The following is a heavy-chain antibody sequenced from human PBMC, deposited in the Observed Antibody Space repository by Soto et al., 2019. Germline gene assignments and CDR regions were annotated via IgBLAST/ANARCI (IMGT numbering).Heavy chain of an antibody. CDR3: ARVALYYDFWSGPPRLYYYYMDV. CDR2: IWYDGSNK. J-gene: IGHJ6*03. CDR1: GFTFSSYG. D-gene: IGHD3-3*01. V-gene: IGHV3-33*01. Sequence: GGSLRLSCAASGFTFSSYGMHWVRQAPGKGLEWVAVIWYDGSNKYYADSVKGRFTISRDNSKNTLYLQMNSLRAEDTAVYYCARVALYYDFWSGPPRLYYYYMDVWGKGTTVTVSS.